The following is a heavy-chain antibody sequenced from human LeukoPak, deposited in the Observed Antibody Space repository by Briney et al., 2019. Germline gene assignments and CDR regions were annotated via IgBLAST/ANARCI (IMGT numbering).Heavy chain of an antibody. CDR1: GGSISSYY. V-gene: IGHV4-59*08. D-gene: IGHD6-19*01. J-gene: IGHJ6*02. CDR2: IYYSGST. CDR3: ARRAGMVAVTGGVYYGMDV. Sequence: PSETLSLTCTVSGGSISSYYWSWIRQPPGEGLEWIGYIYYSGSTNYNPSLKSRVTISVDTSKNQFSLKLSSVTAADTAVYYCARRAGMVAVTGGVYYGMDVWGQGTTVTVSS.